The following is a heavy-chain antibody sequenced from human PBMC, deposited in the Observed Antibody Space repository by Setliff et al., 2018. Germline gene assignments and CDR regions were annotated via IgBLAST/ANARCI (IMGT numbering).Heavy chain of an antibody. D-gene: IGHD6-19*01. V-gene: IGHV1-18*01. CDR2: INPNNGKT. CDR3: ARDGVAGLPVD. CDR1: GYTFTSYG. Sequence: ASVKVSCKASGYTFTSYGISWARQAPGQGLEWMGWINPNNGKTNYAQKIQGRVTMTTDTSTSTAYMDLRSLRSDDTATYYCARDGVAGLPVDWGQGTLVTVSS. J-gene: IGHJ4*02.